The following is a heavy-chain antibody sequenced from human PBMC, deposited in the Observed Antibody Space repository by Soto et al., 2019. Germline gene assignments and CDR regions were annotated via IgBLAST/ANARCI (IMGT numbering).Heavy chain of an antibody. CDR3: AKEYCSGGSCYDYYYGMDV. V-gene: IGHV3-30*18. CDR2: ISYDGSNK. J-gene: IGHJ6*02. CDR1: GFTFSSYG. Sequence: QVQLVESGGGVVQPGRSLRLSCAASGFTFSSYGMHWVRQAPGKGLEWVAVISYDGSNKYYADSVKGRFTISRDNSKNPLYLQMNSLRAEDTAVYYCAKEYCSGGSCYDYYYGMDVWGQGTTVTVSS. D-gene: IGHD2-15*01.